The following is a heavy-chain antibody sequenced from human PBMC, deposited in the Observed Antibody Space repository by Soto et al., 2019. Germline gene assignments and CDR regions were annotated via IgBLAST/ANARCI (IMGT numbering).Heavy chain of an antibody. CDR1: GVTVGSNY. J-gene: IGHJ5*02. V-gene: IGHV3-53*01. CDR2: IYSGGST. CDR3: AREIATDEVYVFDP. D-gene: IGHD2-21*01. Sequence: PGGSLRLSCAASGVTVGSNYMSWVGQAPGKGLEWVSVIYSGGSTYYADSVKGRFTISRDNSKNTLYLQMNSLRAEDTAVYYCAREIATDEVYVFDPRGKGNLVTVYS.